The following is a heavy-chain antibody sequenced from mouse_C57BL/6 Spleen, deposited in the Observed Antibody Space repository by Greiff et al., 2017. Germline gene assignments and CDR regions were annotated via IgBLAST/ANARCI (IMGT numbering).Heavy chain of an antibody. CDR1: GFTFSDYG. Sequence: EVKLEGSGGGLVKPGGSLKLSCAASGFTFSDYGMHWVRQAPEKGLEWVAYISSGSSTIYYADTVKGRFTISRDNAKNTLFLQMTSLRSEDTAMYYCARNDYYAMDYWGQGTSVTVSS. CDR2: ISSGSSTI. V-gene: IGHV5-17*01. CDR3: ARNDYYAMDY. J-gene: IGHJ4*01.